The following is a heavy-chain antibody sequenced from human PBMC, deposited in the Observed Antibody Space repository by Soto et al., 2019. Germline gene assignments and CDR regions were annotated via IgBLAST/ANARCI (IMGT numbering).Heavy chain of an antibody. V-gene: IGHV3-33*08. CDR3: ARDILLGGYDTYYMDV. Sequence: GGSLRLSCAASGFTFSTYGMHWVRQAPGKGLEWVAVIWYDGSNKYYADSVKGRFTISRDNSKNTLYLQMNSLRAEDTAVYYCARDILLGGYDTYYMDVWGKGTTVTVS. J-gene: IGHJ6*03. CDR1: GFTFSTYG. CDR2: IWYDGSNK. D-gene: IGHD5-12*01.